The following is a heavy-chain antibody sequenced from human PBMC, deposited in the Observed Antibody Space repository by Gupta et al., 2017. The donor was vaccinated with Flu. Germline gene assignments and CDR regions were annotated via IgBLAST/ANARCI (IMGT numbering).Heavy chain of an antibody. CDR3: ARASGSYHKPIDF. D-gene: IGHD1-26*01. V-gene: IGHV1-46*01. Sequence: QVQLVQSGAEMKKPGTSVRVYCKASGYTFTSYFIYWVRQAPGQGLEWMGLVNPNGGRTAYEQKFRGRVTMSSDTSTSTVYMEVSSLRSEDTAVYSCARASGSYHKPIDFWGQGTLVTVSS. CDR2: VNPNGGRT. J-gene: IGHJ4*02. CDR1: GYTFTSYF.